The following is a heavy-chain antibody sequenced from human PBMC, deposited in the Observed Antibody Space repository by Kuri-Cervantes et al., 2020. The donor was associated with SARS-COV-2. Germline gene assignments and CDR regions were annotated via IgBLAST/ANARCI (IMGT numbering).Heavy chain of an antibody. J-gene: IGHJ4*02. V-gene: IGHV4-34*01. CDR1: GGSFSGYY. CDR3: ARGSGGSYNLNFDY. CDR2: INHSGST. Sequence: SETLSLTCAVYGGSFSGYYWSWIRQPPGKGLEWIGEINHSGSTNYNPSLKSRVTISVDTSKNQFSLKLSSVTAADTAVYYCARGSGGSYNLNFDYWGQGTLVTVSS. D-gene: IGHD2-15*01.